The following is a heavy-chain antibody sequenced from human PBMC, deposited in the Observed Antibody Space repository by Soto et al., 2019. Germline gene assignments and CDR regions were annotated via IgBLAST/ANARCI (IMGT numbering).Heavy chain of an antibody. CDR2: LHYSGTT. D-gene: IGHD2-2*01. CDR3: ARHDWSRFYGMDV. V-gene: IGHV4-39*01. J-gene: IGHJ6*02. CDR1: DHSIITSSYY. Sequence: SESRSLTCTVSDHSIITSSYYWGWFRQSPGKGLEWIGSLHYSGTTYYNPSLKSRVTISVDASRNQFSLRAYSVTAADTAVYYCARHDWSRFYGMDVWGQGTTVTVSS.